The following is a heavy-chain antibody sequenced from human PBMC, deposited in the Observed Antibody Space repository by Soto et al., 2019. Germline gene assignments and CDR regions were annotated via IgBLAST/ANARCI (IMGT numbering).Heavy chain of an antibody. D-gene: IGHD2-15*01. J-gene: IGHJ6*02. V-gene: IGHV4-34*01. CDR1: GGSFSGYY. CDR2: INHSGST. CDR3: ARALPVSRYCMSIDCPRSGMDV. Sequence: AETLSLTCAVYGGSFSGYYWSWVRQPPGKGLEWIAEINHSGSTNYNPSVKRGVTISVDTFKNYFSLKLSFLPAADTAVYYGARALPVSRYCMSIDCPRSGMDVWGQGTTVTVSS.